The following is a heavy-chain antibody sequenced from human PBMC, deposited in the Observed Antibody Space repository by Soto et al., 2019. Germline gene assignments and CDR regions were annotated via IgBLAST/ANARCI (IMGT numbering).Heavy chain of an antibody. CDR1: GGSISSYY. CDR3: AREHCSSTSCYTHWFDP. Sequence: SETLSLTCTVSGGSISSYYWSWIRQPPGKVLEWIGYIYYSGSTNYNPSLKSRVTISVDTSKNQFSLKLSSVTAADTAVYYCAREHCSSTSCYTHWFDPWGQGTLVTVSS. D-gene: IGHD2-2*02. CDR2: IYYSGST. V-gene: IGHV4-59*01. J-gene: IGHJ5*02.